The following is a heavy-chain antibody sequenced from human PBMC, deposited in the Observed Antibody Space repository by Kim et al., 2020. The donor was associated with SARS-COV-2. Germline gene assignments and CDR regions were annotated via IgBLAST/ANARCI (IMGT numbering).Heavy chain of an antibody. CDR2: IYYSGST. J-gene: IGHJ6*03. V-gene: IGHV4-39*01. D-gene: IGHD4-17*01. CDR1: GGSISSSSYY. Sequence: SETLSLTCTVSGGSISSSSYYWGWIRQPPGKGLEWIGSIYYSGSTCYNPSLKSRVTISVDTSKNQFSLKLSSVTAADTAVYYCARVADHDYGLPSWYYYMDVWGKGTTVTVSS. CDR3: ARVADHDYGLPSWYYYMDV.